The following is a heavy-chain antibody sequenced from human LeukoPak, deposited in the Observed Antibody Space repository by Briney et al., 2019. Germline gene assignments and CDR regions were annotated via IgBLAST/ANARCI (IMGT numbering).Heavy chain of an antibody. CDR1: GGTFSIYA. CDR3: ARVRVPMGRPRLWYFDY. V-gene: IGHV1-69*01. Sequence: SVKVSFKASGGTFSIYAISWVRQAPGQGLEWMGGIIPIFGTANYAQKFQGRVTITADESTSTAYMELSSLRSEDTAVYYCARVRVPMGRPRLWYFDYWGQGTLVTVSS. CDR2: IIPIFGTA. J-gene: IGHJ4*02. D-gene: IGHD1-1*01.